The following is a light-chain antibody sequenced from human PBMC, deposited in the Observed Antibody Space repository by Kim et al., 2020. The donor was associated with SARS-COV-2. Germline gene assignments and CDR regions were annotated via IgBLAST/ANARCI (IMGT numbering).Light chain of an antibody. CDR2: AAS. CDR1: QSVSSN. CDR3: QQYNDWHT. J-gene: IGKJ2*01. V-gene: IGKV3-15*01. Sequence: EVVMTQSPPTLSVSPGERATLSCRASQSVSSNLVWYQQKPGQAPRLLIYAASTRASGIPARFSGSGSGTEFTLTINSLQSEDFALYYCQQYNDWHTFGQGTKLEI.